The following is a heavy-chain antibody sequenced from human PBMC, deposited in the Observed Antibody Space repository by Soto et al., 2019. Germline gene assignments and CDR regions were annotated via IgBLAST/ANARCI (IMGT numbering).Heavy chain of an antibody. CDR2: IYDSGST. V-gene: IGHV4-61*01. D-gene: IGHD7-27*01. J-gene: IGHJ4*02. CDR3: ARLWGPYYFDY. Sequence: SETLSLTCTVSGVSVSSGSYYWSWIRQPPGKGLEWIGYIYDSGSTNYNPSLKSRVTISVDTSKNQFSLKLSSVTAADTAVYYCARLWGPYYFDYWGQGTLVTVS. CDR1: GVSVSSGSYY.